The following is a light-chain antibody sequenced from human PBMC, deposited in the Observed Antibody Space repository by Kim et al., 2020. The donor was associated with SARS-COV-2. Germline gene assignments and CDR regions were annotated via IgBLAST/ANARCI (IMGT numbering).Light chain of an antibody. Sequence: DNQLTQSPSFLSVSVGDRVTITCRASQGIGKYLAWYQQKPGQAPKLLIYTASTLQSGVPSRFSGSGSGTEFTLTISSLQPEDFATYYCQQLNTYSFTFGPGTKVDIK. CDR3: QQLNTYSFT. V-gene: IGKV1-9*01. CDR2: TAS. J-gene: IGKJ3*01. CDR1: QGIGKY.